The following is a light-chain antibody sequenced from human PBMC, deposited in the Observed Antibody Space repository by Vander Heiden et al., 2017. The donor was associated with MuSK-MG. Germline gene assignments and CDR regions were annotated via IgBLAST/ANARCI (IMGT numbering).Light chain of an antibody. CDR1: QTVNFW. CDR2: KAS. Sequence: DIQMTQSPSSLSASVGDRVTIACRASQTVNFWLNWYQQKPGKAPKLLIYKASSLESGVPSRFSGSGSGTEFTLTISSLQPEDFATYYCQQDNSSPHTFGRGTKLEIK. CDR3: QQDNSSPHT. J-gene: IGKJ2*01. V-gene: IGKV1-39*01.